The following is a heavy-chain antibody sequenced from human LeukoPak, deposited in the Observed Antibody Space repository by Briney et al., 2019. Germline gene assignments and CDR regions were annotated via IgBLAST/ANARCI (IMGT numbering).Heavy chain of an antibody. V-gene: IGHV4-34*01. Sequence: SETLSLTCAVYGGSFSGYYWSRIRQPPGKGLEWIGEINHSGSTNYNPSLKSRVTISVDTSKNQFSLKLSSVTAADTAVYYCASGYCGGDCYGIDYWGQGTLVTVSS. CDR3: ASGYCGGDCYGIDY. CDR1: GGSFSGYY. D-gene: IGHD2-21*02. CDR2: INHSGST. J-gene: IGHJ4*02.